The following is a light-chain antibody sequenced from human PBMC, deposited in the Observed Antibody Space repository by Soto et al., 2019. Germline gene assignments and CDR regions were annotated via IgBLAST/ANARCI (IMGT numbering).Light chain of an antibody. J-gene: IGKJ4*01. CDR1: QGISSY. CDR3: QQFNSYPLT. CDR2: AAS. V-gene: IGKV1-9*01. Sequence: DIQLTQSPPFLSASVGDRVTITCRASQGISSYLAWYQQKPGKAPKLLIYAASTLQSGVPSTFSGSGSGTEFTLTISSLQPEDFATYYCQQFNSYPLTFGGGTKVEIK.